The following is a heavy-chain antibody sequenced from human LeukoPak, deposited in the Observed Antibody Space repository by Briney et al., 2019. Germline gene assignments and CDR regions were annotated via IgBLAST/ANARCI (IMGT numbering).Heavy chain of an antibody. CDR1: GFTVSSYW. Sequence: PGGSLRLSCAASGFTVSSYWMSWVRQAPGKGLEWVANIKQDGSEQCYVDSVKGRFTISRDNARNSLYLQMNSLRAEDTAVYYCARDRAPGGYWGQGTQVTVSS. J-gene: IGHJ4*02. V-gene: IGHV3-7*01. CDR3: ARDRAPGGY. CDR2: IKQDGSEQ.